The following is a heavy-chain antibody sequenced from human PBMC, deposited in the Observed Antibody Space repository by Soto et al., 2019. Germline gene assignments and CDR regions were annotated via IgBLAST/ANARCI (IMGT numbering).Heavy chain of an antibody. CDR2: ISWNSGSI. CDR1: GFTFDDYA. D-gene: IGHD3-22*01. V-gene: IGHV3-9*01. Sequence: SLRLSCAASGFTFDDYAMHGVRQAPGKGLEWASGISWNSGSIGYADSVKGRFTLSRDNAKNSLYLQMNSLRAEDTALYSCAKDIGRSLYYYDSSGTRHYGMDVWGQGTTVTVSS. CDR3: AKDIGRSLYYYDSSGTRHYGMDV. J-gene: IGHJ6*02.